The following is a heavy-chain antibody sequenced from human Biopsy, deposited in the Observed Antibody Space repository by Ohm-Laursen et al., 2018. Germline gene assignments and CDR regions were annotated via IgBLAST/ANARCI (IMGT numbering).Heavy chain of an antibody. V-gene: IGHV4-34*01. J-gene: IGHJ6*02. CDR2: INHRGST. Sequence: SDTLSLTCAVYGESFNGYYWSWIRQTPGRGLEWIGEINHRGSTNYNPSLKSRVTISVDTSKNQFSLKLRSVTAADTAVYYCARAVDYYDPYYYYGLDVWGQGTTVTVSS. CDR1: GESFNGYY. D-gene: IGHD3-16*01. CDR3: ARAVDYYDPYYYYGLDV.